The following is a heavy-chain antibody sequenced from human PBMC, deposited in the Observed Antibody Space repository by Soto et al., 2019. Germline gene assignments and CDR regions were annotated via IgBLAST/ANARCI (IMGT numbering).Heavy chain of an antibody. CDR2: ISYDGRNK. D-gene: IGHD3-22*01. CDR3: AKGSYDISGLSLNWFDP. V-gene: IGHV3-30*18. CDR1: GFTFSNYA. Sequence: QVQLVESGGGVVQPARSLRLSCAASGFTFSNYAMHWVRQAPGKGPEWVAAISYDGRNKYYADSVKGRFTISRDNTKNTLDLQINSLRAEDTAVYYYAKGSYDISGLSLNWFDPWGQGTLVTVSS. J-gene: IGHJ5*02.